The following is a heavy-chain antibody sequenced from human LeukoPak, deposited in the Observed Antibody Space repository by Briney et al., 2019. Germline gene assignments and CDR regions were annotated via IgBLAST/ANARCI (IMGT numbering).Heavy chain of an antibody. CDR3: AGGSGYVDAFDI. Sequence: PGGSLRLSCAASGFTFSDYYMSWIRQAPGKGLLWVSLINSDGSSTSYADSVKGRFTMSRDNAKNTLYLQMSSLRAEDTAVYYCAGGSGYVDAFDIWGQGTMVTVSS. D-gene: IGHD5-12*01. CDR2: INSDGSST. J-gene: IGHJ3*02. V-gene: IGHV3-74*01. CDR1: GFTFSDYY.